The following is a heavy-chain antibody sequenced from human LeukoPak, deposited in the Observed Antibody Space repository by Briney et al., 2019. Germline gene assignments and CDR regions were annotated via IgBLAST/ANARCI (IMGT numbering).Heavy chain of an antibody. J-gene: IGHJ6*03. V-gene: IGHV4-38-2*02. CDR2: IYYSGST. D-gene: IGHD2-15*01. CDR3: ARERVVVAATYPGYYYYYYMDV. CDR1: GYSISSGYY. Sequence: SETLSLTCTVSGYSISSGYYWGWIRQPPGKGLEWIGSIYYSGSTYYNPSLKSRVTISVDTSKNQFSLKLSSVTAADTAVYYCARERVVVAATYPGYYYYYYMDVWGKGTTVTVSS.